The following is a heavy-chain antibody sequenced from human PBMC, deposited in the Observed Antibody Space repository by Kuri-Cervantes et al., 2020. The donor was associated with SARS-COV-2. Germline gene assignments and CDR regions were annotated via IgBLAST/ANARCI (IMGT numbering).Heavy chain of an antibody. CDR1: GGSISSYY. V-gene: IGHV4-59*08. J-gene: IGHJ4*02. CDR3: ASVYSSSSPDFDY. CDR2: IYYSGST. D-gene: IGHD6-6*01. Sequence: GSLRLSCTVSGGSISSYYWSWIRQPPGKGLEWIGYIYYSGSTYYNPSLKSRVTISVDTSKNQFPLKLSSVTAADTAVYYCASVYSSSSPDFDYWGQGTLVTVSS.